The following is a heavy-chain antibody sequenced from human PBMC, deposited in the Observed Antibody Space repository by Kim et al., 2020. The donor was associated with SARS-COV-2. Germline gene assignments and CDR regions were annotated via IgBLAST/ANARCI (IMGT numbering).Heavy chain of an antibody. J-gene: IGHJ6*02. CDR3: AKTERGWHDFWSGYYRVTYYYCGMDV. Sequence: GGSLRLSCAASGFTFSSYGMHWVRQAPGKGLEWVAVISYDGSNKYYADSVKGRFTISRDNSKNTLYLQMNSLRAEDTAVYYCAKTERGWHDFWSGYYRVTYYYCGMDVWGQGTTVTVSS. V-gene: IGHV3-30*18. CDR2: ISYDGSNK. D-gene: IGHD3-3*01. CDR1: GFTFSSYG.